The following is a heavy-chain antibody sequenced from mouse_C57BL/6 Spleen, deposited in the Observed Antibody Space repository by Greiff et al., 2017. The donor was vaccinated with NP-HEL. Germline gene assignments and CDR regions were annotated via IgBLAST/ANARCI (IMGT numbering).Heavy chain of an antibody. CDR3: ASYYYGSSYGAMDY. J-gene: IGHJ4*01. D-gene: IGHD1-1*01. V-gene: IGHV2-2*01. Sequence: VQGVESGPGLVQPSQSLSITCTVSGFSLTSYGVHWVRQSPGKGLEWLGVIWSGGSTDYNAAFISRLSISKDNSKSQVFFKMNSLQADDTAIYYCASYYYGSSYGAMDYWGQGTSVTVSS. CDR1: GFSLTSYG. CDR2: IWSGGST.